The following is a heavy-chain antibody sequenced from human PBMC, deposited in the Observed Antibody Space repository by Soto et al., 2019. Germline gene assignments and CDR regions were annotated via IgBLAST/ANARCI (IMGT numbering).Heavy chain of an antibody. V-gene: IGHV1-3*01. D-gene: IGHD2-15*01. J-gene: IGHJ6*03. CDR2: INAGNGKT. CDR3: ARDPGYCSGGSCYSVYYYYYMDV. CDR1: GYTFTSYA. Sequence: ASVKVSCKASGYTFTSYAMHWVRQAPGQRLEWMGWINAGNGKTKYSQKFQGRVTITRDTSASTAYMELSSLSSEDTAVYYCARDPGYCSGGSCYSVYYYYYMDVWGKGTTVTVSS.